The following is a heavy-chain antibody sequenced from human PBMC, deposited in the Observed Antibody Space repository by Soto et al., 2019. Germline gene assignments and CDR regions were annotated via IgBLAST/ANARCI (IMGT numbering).Heavy chain of an antibody. CDR1: GGSISNYY. D-gene: IGHD4-17*01. Sequence: QVQLQESGPGLVKPSETLSLTCTVSGGSISNYYWSWIRQPAGKGLEWIGRIYTSGTTNYNPSLKSRVTMSVATSKNQFSLNLSSVTAADTAVYYCARDFGDYRVFDFWGQGTLVTVSS. CDR3: ARDFGDYRVFDF. CDR2: IYTSGTT. J-gene: IGHJ4*02. V-gene: IGHV4-4*07.